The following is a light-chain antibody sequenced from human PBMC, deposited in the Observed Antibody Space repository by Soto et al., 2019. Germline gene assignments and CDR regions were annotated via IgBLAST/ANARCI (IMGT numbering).Light chain of an antibody. V-gene: IGLV2-14*04. CDR1: SSDVGGYNY. CDR2: DVS. J-gene: IGLJ1*01. CDR3: SSYTSSSTYV. Sequence: IGITSKRTSSDVGGYNYVSWYQQHPGKAPKLMIYDVSNRPSGVSNRFSGSKSGNAASLTISGLQAEDEADYYCSSYTSSSTYVFGTGTKVTVL.